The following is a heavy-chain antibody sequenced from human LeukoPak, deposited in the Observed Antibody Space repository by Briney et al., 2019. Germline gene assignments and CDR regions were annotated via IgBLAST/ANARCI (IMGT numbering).Heavy chain of an antibody. J-gene: IGHJ5*02. CDR1: GYTFTSNY. CDR3: ARQSGYENWFDP. CDR2: ISPSGGST. D-gene: IGHD3-10*01. Sequence: GASVKVSCKAFGYTFTSNYMHWVRQAPGQGPEWMGVISPSGGSTTYAQKFQGRVTLTRDMSTSTDYLELSSLRSEDTAVYYCARQSGYENWFDPWGQGTLVTVSS. V-gene: IGHV1-46*01.